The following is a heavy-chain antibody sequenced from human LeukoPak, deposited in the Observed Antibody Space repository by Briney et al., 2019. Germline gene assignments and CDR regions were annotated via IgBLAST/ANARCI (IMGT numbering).Heavy chain of an antibody. CDR3: ATLRPVGIFGAVIIPADDY. J-gene: IGHJ4*02. CDR2: INPNSGGT. D-gene: IGHD3-3*01. Sequence: ASVKVSCKASGYTFTGYYMHWVRQAPGQGLEWMGRINPNSGGTNYAQKFQGRVTMTRDTSISTAYMELSRLRSDDTAVYYCATLRPVGIFGAVIIPADDYWGQGTLVTVSS. CDR1: GYTFTGYY. V-gene: IGHV1-2*06.